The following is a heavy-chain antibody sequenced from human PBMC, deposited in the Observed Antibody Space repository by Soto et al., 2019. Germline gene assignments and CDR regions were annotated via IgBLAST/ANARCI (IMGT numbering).Heavy chain of an antibody. CDR2: ISGSGGST. D-gene: IGHD3-10*01. J-gene: IGHJ4*02. CDR3: AASNNYGSGSYYNVEGY. Sequence: EVQLLESGGGLVQPGGSLRLSCAASGFTFSSYAMSWVRQAPGKGLEWVSAISGSGGSTYYADSVKGRFTISRDNSKNTLYLQMNSLRAEDTAVYHCAASNNYGSGSYYNVEGYWGQGTLVTVSS. CDR1: GFTFSSYA. V-gene: IGHV3-23*01.